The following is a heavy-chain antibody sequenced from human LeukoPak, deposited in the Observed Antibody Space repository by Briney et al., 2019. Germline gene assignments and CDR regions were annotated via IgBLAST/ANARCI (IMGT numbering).Heavy chain of an antibody. D-gene: IGHD3-10*01. CDR2: TYYRSKWYN. CDR1: GDSVSRTITT. CDR3: ARGYFGGSGSYPALET. J-gene: IGHJ1*01. V-gene: IGHV6-1*01. Sequence: SQTLSLTCTISGDSVSRTITTRNWIRQSPSRGLEWLGRTYYRSKWYNDYAVSVKSRITINPDTSKNQFSLQLNSVTPEDTAVYYCARGYFGGSGSYPALETWGHGNLVTVSS.